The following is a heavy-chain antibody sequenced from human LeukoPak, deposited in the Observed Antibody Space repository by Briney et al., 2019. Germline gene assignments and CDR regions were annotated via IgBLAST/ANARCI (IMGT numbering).Heavy chain of an antibody. CDR3: ARDRGRSGLDDY. CDR1: GFTLSSYS. Sequence: PGGSLRLSCAASGFTLSSYSMNWVRQAPGKGLEWVSSISTSSSYIFYADSVKGRFTISRDNVKNSLYLQMNSLRAEDTAVYYCARDRGRSGLDDYWGQGTLVTVSS. V-gene: IGHV3-21*01. J-gene: IGHJ4*02. D-gene: IGHD6-19*01. CDR2: ISTSSSYI.